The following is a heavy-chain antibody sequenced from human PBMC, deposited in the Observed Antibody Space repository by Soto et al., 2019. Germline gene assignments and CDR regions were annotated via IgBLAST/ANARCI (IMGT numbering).Heavy chain of an antibody. CDR3: AKDADGDCTNGVCPEFDY. V-gene: IGHV3-23*01. J-gene: IGHJ4*02. Sequence: LGLSCAASGFTFTTYAMSWVRQAPGKGLEWVSTISGSGGSKYYLDSVKGRFTISRDNSKNTLYLQMNSLRAEDTAVYYCAKDADGDCTNGVCPEFDYWGQGTLVTVSS. CDR1: GFTFTTYA. CDR2: ISGSGGSK. D-gene: IGHD2-8*01.